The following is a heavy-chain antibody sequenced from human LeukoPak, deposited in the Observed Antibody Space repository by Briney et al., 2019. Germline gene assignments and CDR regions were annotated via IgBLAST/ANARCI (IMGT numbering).Heavy chain of an antibody. D-gene: IGHD6-19*01. Sequence: PSETLSLTCTVSGGSITYFYWSWIRQPPGKELEWIGYSYYSGTTNYNPSLKSRVTTSVDTSKNQFSLKLTSVSAADTAVYYCARSHYSSGWTFDYWGQGTLVTVSS. V-gene: IGHV4-59*01. CDR1: GGSITYFY. CDR3: ARSHYSSGWTFDY. J-gene: IGHJ4*02. CDR2: SYYSGTT.